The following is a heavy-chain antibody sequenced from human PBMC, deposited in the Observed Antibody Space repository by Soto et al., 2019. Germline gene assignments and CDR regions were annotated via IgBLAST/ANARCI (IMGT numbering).Heavy chain of an antibody. CDR1: GYTFIDYY. J-gene: IGHJ6*02. V-gene: IGHV1-2*02. Sequence: ASVKVSCKASGYTFIDYYLHWVRQAPGQGLEWMGWINPKSGATNYAQKFQGRVTMTRDTTISTANMGVSRLTSDDTAVYYCARESSGYGGYYYYGMDVWGQGTTVTVSS. CDR2: INPKSGAT. D-gene: IGHD3-22*01. CDR3: ARESSGYGGYYYYGMDV.